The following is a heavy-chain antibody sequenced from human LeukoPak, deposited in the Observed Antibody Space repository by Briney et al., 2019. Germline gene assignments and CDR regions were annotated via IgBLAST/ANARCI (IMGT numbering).Heavy chain of an antibody. CDR1: GFTFSTYA. J-gene: IGHJ4*02. D-gene: IGHD4-17*01. CDR2: IYTNGNT. Sequence: GGSLRLSCAASGFTFSTYAMTWVRQAPGKGLEWVSLIYTNGNTQYADSVKGRFTFSRDISKNTLYLQMNSLRVEDTAVYFCTYGDYPLTYWGQGTLVTVSS. V-gene: IGHV3-66*01. CDR3: TYGDYPLTY.